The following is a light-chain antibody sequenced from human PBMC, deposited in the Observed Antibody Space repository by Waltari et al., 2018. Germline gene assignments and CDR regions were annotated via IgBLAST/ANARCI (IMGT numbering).Light chain of an antibody. V-gene: IGLV2-14*01. CDR2: EVR. CDR1: SSDIGAYNY. J-gene: IGLJ2*01. CDR3: SSYTNTFVV. Sequence: QSALTQPASVSGSPGQSITISCTGSSSDIGAYNYVAWYQHFPDEAPKLLIYEVRNWPSGVSSRFSGSKSGNTASLTISGIQAEDEAHYYCSSYTNTFVVFGGGTKLTVL.